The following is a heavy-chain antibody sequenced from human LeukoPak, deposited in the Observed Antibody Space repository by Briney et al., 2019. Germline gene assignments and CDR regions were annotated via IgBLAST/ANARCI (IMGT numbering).Heavy chain of an antibody. CDR1: GYSFTSYW. CDR3: ARTYYYDSSGYYYPPYFDY. CDR2: IYPGDSDT. V-gene: IGHV5-51*01. D-gene: IGHD3-22*01. Sequence: GESLKISCKGSGYSFTSYWIGWVRQMPGKGLEWMGIIYPGDSDTRYSPPFQGQVTISADKSISTAYLQWSSLKASDTAMYYCARTYYYDSSGYYYPPYFDYWGQGALVTVSS. J-gene: IGHJ4*02.